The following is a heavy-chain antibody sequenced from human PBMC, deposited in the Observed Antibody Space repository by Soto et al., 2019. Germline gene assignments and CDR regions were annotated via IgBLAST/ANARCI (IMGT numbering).Heavy chain of an antibody. CDR1: GYTFTSYG. D-gene: IGHD3-22*01. Sequence: ASVKVSCKASGYTFTSYGISWVRQAPGQGLEWMGWISAYNGNTNYAQKLQGRVTMTTDTSTSTAYMELRSLRSDDTAVYYCARSAIPVVVIPTDFDYWGEGTLVNVSS. J-gene: IGHJ4*02. V-gene: IGHV1-18*01. CDR2: ISAYNGNT. CDR3: ARSAIPVVVIPTDFDY.